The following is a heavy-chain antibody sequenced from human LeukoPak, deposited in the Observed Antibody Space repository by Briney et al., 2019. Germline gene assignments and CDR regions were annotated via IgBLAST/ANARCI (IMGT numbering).Heavy chain of an antibody. Sequence: SETLSLTCTVSGGSISSSSYFWGWVRQPAGKGLEWLGSIYYSGSTYYNPSLKSRVTLSVDTSKNQFSLKLRSVTAADTAVYYCAKDHYDSSGYPFDYWGQGTLVTVSS. D-gene: IGHD3-22*01. CDR1: GGSISSSSYF. V-gene: IGHV4-39*07. CDR2: IYYSGST. J-gene: IGHJ4*02. CDR3: AKDHYDSSGYPFDY.